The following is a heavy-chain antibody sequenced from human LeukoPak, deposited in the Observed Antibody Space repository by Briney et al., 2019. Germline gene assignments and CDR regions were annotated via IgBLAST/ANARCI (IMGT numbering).Heavy chain of an antibody. V-gene: IGHV4-59*08. CDR1: GGSINRHY. Sequence: PSKTLSLTCTVSGGSINRHYWSWIRQTPGKGLEWIGYISYRGSTNYNPSLKSRVTISVDTSNNQFSLRLSSVTAADTAVYYCATNAGPAALDAIDIWGQGTIVTVSS. CDR2: ISYRGST. CDR3: ATNAGPAALDAIDI. D-gene: IGHD2-2*01. J-gene: IGHJ3*02.